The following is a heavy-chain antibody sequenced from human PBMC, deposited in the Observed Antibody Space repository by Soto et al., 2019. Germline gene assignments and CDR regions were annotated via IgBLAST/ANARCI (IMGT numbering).Heavy chain of an antibody. V-gene: IGHV4-59*01. CDR2: IYYSGST. CDR3: ARRALSDYGLYYYYGMDV. Sequence: QVQLQESGPGLVKPSETLSLTCTVSGGSISSYYWSWIRQPPGKGLEWIGYIYYSGSTNYNPSLKSRVTISVDTSKNQSSLKLSSVTAADTAVYYCARRALSDYGLYYYYGMDVWGQGTTVTVSS. D-gene: IGHD4-17*01. CDR1: GGSISSYY. J-gene: IGHJ6*02.